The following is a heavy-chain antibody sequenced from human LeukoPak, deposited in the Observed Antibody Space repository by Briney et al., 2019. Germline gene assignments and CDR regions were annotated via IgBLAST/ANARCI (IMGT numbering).Heavy chain of an antibody. CDR1: GFPFSSYA. V-gene: IGHV3-23*01. CDR3: AKTTRVLDY. D-gene: IGHD1-1*01. Sequence: GGSLSLSCAASGFPFSSYAMSWVRRAPGRGLEWVSGISGSGGSTYYADSVKGRFTISRDNPKNTLYLQMNSLRAEDTAVYYCAKTTRVLDYWGQGTLVTVSS. J-gene: IGHJ4*02. CDR2: ISGSGGST.